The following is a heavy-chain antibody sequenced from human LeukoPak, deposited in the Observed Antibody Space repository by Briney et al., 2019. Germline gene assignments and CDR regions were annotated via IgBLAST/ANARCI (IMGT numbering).Heavy chain of an antibody. D-gene: IGHD1-26*01. CDR3: ARGRGSYYPD. J-gene: IGHJ4*02. Sequence: SETLSLTCAVYGGSFSGYYWSWIRQPPGKGLEWIGEINHSGSTNYNSSLKSRVTISVDTSKNQFSLKLTSVTAADTAVFYCARGRGSYYPDWGQGTLVTVSS. V-gene: IGHV4-34*01. CDR1: GGSFSGYY. CDR2: INHSGST.